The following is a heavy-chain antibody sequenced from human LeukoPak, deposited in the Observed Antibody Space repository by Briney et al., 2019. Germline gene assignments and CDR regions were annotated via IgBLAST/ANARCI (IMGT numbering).Heavy chain of an antibody. Sequence: PGGSLRLSCAASGFSFSSYWMSWVRQAPGKGLEWVANIQSDGSVQQYVDSVKGRLTISRDNAKNSLYLQMNSLRAEDTAVYHCARIPRGSGWSFLDFWGQGTLVTVTS. D-gene: IGHD6-19*01. CDR1: GFSFSSYW. V-gene: IGHV3-7*01. J-gene: IGHJ4*02. CDR3: ARIPRGSGWSFLDF. CDR2: IQSDGSVQ.